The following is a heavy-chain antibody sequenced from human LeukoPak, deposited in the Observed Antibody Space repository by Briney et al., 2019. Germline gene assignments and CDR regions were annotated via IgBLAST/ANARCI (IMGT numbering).Heavy chain of an antibody. J-gene: IGHJ4*02. CDR2: INHSGST. V-gene: IGHV4-34*01. CDR3: ARIIRDCSSTSCYGTRGDYYFDY. D-gene: IGHD2-2*01. Sequence: SETLSLTCAVYGGSFSGYYWSWNRQPPGKGLEWIGEINHSGSTNYNPSLKSRVTISVDTSKNQFSLKLSSVTAADTAVYYCARIIRDCSSTSCYGTRGDYYFDYWGQGTLVTVSS. CDR1: GGSFSGYY.